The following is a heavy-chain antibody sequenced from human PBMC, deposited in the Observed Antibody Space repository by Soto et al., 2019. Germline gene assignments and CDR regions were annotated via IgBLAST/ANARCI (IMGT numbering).Heavy chain of an antibody. J-gene: IGHJ6*02. CDR3: ARESYYGMDV. CDR1: GFTCNNYI. Sequence: SGFTCNNYIMHWVRQAPVKGLELVAVVSYDGRNRYYADSVKGRFTISRDNAKNSLYLQMNSPRDEDTAVYYCARESYYGMDVWGQGTTVTVSS. V-gene: IGHV3-33*05. CDR2: VSYDGRNR.